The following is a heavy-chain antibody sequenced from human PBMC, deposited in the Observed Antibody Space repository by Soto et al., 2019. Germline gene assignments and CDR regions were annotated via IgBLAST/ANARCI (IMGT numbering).Heavy chain of an antibody. Sequence: QVQLVQSGAEVKKPGSSVTVSCKASGGTFSSYTISWVRQAPGQGLEWMGGIITIFGTANYAQKFQGRVTITADESTRTASMELSSLRSEDTAVYYCARGNHRWLQLWYFDLWGRGTLVTVSS. D-gene: IGHD5-12*01. J-gene: IGHJ2*01. CDR1: GGTFSSYT. V-gene: IGHV1-69*12. CDR3: ARGNHRWLQLWYFDL. CDR2: IITIFGTA.